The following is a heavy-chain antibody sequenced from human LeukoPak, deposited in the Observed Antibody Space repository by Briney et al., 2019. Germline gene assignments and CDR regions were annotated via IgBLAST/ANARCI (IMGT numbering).Heavy chain of an antibody. CDR1: GGSISSYY. V-gene: IGHV4-4*09. CDR2: IYTSGST. CDR3: ARSYLKNWFDP. J-gene: IGHJ5*02. Sequence: SETLSLTCTVSGGSISSYYWSWIRQPPGKGLEWIGYIYTSGSTNYNPSLKSRVTISVDTSKNQFSLKLSSVTAADTAVYYCARSYLKNWFDPWGQGTLVTVS. D-gene: IGHD3-16*02.